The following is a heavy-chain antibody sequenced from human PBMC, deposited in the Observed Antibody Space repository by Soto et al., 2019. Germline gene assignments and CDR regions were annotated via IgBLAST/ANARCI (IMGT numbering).Heavy chain of an antibody. CDR1: GFTFNYYW. J-gene: IGHJ6*02. Sequence: GGSLRLSCAASGFTFNYYWMHWVRQAPGQGLVWVSHIHSDGSTTTYADSVKGRFTISRDNAKNTLYLQMNSLRAEDTAVYYCARAGSWYGHSYYYYGMDVWGQGTLVTVSS. D-gene: IGHD6-13*01. CDR2: IHSDGSTT. CDR3: ARAGSWYGHSYYYYGMDV. V-gene: IGHV3-74*01.